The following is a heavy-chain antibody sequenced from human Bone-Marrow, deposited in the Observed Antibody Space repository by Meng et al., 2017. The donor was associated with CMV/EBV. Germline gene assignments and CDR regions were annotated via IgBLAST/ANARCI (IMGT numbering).Heavy chain of an antibody. Sequence: GESLKISCKGSGYSFTSYWIGWERQMPGKGLEWMGIIYPGDSDTRYSPSFQGQVTISADKSISTAYLKWSSLKASDTAMYYCARHGDIVVVPAAIGAGAYYYGMDVWGQGTTVTVSS. J-gene: IGHJ6*02. CDR2: IYPGDSDT. V-gene: IGHV5-51*01. D-gene: IGHD2-2*02. CDR1: GYSFTSYW. CDR3: ARHGDIVVVPAAIGAGAYYYGMDV.